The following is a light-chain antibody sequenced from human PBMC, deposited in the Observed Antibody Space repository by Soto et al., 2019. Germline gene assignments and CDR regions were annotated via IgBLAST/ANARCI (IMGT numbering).Light chain of an antibody. J-gene: IGKJ1*01. Sequence: DIVMTQTPLSLSVTPGQPASISCKSSQSLLHSDGKTYLYWYLQRSGQPPQLLIHEVSNRFSGVTDRVSGSGSGTDFTLEISRVEAEDVGIYYCMQSIQLPRTFGQGTKVEIK. CDR3: MQSIQLPRT. V-gene: IGKV2D-29*01. CDR1: QSLLHSDGKTY. CDR2: EVS.